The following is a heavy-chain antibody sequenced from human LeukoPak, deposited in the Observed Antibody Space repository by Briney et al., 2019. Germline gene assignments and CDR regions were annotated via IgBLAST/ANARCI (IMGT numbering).Heavy chain of an antibody. Sequence: GGSLRLSCAASGFTFSSYSMNWVRQAPGKGLEWVSSISSSSSYIYYADSVKGRFTISRDNAKNSLYPQMNSLRAEDTAVYYCARDLTSFYCSSTSCYTPTGPDYWGQGTLVTVSS. V-gene: IGHV3-21*01. CDR1: GFTFSSYS. CDR3: ARDLTSFYCSSTSCYTPTGPDY. J-gene: IGHJ4*02. CDR2: ISSSSSYI. D-gene: IGHD2-2*02.